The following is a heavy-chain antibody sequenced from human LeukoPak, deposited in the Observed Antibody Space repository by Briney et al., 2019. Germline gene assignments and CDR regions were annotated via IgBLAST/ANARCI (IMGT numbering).Heavy chain of an antibody. CDR3: AKRAVGAAYYFDY. Sequence: PGGALELSCAAFGLTFRSYVMRWVGQAPGKGLGWVWDISSSGDSTHYADSVNGRFTISRDNSKNTLFLQMNSLRAEDTAVYYCAKRAVGAAYYFDYWGQGTLVTVSS. D-gene: IGHD2-15*01. V-gene: IGHV3-23*01. CDR1: GLTFRSYV. J-gene: IGHJ4*02. CDR2: ISSSGDST.